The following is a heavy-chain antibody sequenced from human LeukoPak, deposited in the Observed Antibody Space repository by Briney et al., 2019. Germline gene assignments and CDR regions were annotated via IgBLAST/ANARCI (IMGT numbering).Heavy chain of an antibody. V-gene: IGHV4-31*03. D-gene: IGHD6-19*01. CDR1: GGSISSGGYY. J-gene: IGHJ5*02. CDR3: ARFRIAVAGPIRGNWFDP. Sequence: SETLSLTCTVSGGSISSGGYYWSWIRQHPGKGLEWIGYIYYSGSTYYNPSLKSRVTISVDTSKNQFSLKLSSVTAADTAVYYCARFRIAVAGPIRGNWFDPWGQGTLVTVSS. CDR2: IYYSGST.